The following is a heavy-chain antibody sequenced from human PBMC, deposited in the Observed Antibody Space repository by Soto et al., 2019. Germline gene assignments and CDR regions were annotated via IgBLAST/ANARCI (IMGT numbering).Heavy chain of an antibody. V-gene: IGHV1-2*02. CDR3: ARGPFGDSPIDF. D-gene: IGHD3-10*01. J-gene: IGHJ3*01. CDR1: GYTFTGFY. CDR2: INPRNGDK. Sequence: ASVKVSCKASGYTFTGFYVHWVRQAPRQGLEWMGWINPRNGDKILAQKFEGRVTLTRDTSVTTAYMDLSSLNSDDTAVYYWARGPFGDSPIDFWGPGTMVTVSS.